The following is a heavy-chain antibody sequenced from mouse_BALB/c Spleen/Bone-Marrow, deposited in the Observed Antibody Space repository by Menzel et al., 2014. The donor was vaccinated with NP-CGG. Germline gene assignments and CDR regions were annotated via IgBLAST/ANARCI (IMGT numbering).Heavy chain of an antibody. Sequence: DVMLVESGGGLVKPGGSLKLSCAASGFTFSSYAMSWVRQSPEKRLEWVAEISSGGLYTYYPDTVTGQFTISRDNAKNTLYLEMSSLRSEDTAMYYCAGGGNYLDYWGQGATLTVSS. CDR1: GFTFSSYA. V-gene: IGHV5-9-4*01. CDR2: ISSGGLYT. CDR3: AGGGNYLDY. J-gene: IGHJ2*01.